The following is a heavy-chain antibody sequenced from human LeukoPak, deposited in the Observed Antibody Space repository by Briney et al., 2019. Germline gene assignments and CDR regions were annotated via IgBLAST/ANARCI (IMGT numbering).Heavy chain of an antibody. V-gene: IGHV3-23*01. CDR1: GFTFSIYA. Sequence: GGSLRLSCAASGFTFSIYAMNWVRQAPGKGLECVSAPSGSGSSTYYVDSVTGRFTISRDNSKNTLYLQMNSLRAEDTAVFYCAKDRSQAQYTYGTLDYWGQGTLVTVSS. CDR3: AKDRSQAQYTYGTLDY. D-gene: IGHD5-18*01. J-gene: IGHJ4*02. CDR2: PSGSGSST.